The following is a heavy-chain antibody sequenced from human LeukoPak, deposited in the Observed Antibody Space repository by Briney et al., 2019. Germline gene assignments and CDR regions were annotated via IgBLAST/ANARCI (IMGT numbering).Heavy chain of an antibody. V-gene: IGHV3-21*01. D-gene: IGHD1-26*01. J-gene: IGHJ6*03. Sequence: GGSLRLSCAAYGFTFSSYTLNWVRQAPGKGLEWVSSINSRSSYIYYADSVKGRFTISRDNAKNSLYLQMNSLRAEDTAVYYCARGVGATRLGYYYMDVWGKGTTVTVSS. CDR1: GFTFSSYT. CDR2: INSRSSYI. CDR3: ARGVGATRLGYYYMDV.